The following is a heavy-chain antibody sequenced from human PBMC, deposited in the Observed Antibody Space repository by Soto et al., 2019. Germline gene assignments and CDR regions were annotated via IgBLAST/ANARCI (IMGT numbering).Heavy chain of an antibody. CDR1: GFNFRDYN. J-gene: IGHJ6*02. CDR3: AKDRRYYYDIETHYVLDV. CDR2: ITYDAEYQ. D-gene: IGHD3-10*02. Sequence: QEHLVESGGGVVQPGGSLRLSCAAFGFNFRDYNMFWVRQAPGKGLEGVALITYDAEYQYYGDSVKGRFTISRDNARNTLYLQLTSLRLEDTAVYYCAKDRRYYYDIETHYVLDVWGQGPTVRVAS. V-gene: IGHV3-30*18.